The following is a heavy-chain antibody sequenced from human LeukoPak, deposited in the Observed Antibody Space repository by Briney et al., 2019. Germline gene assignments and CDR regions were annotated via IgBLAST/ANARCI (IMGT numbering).Heavy chain of an antibody. J-gene: IGHJ4*02. CDR3: ARAINYGSGSYYFDY. Sequence: SETLSLTCVLHGGSIGGYYWSWIRQSPGKGLEWIGEIKHSVNANYNPSPMSRVTISVDTSKTQFSLKMTSVTAADTAVYYCARAINYGSGSYYFDYWGQGALVTVSS. CDR1: GGSIGGYY. CDR2: IKHSVNA. D-gene: IGHD3-10*01. V-gene: IGHV4-34*01.